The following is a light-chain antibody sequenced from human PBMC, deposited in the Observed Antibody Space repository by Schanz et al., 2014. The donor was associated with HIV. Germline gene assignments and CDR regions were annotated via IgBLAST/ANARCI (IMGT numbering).Light chain of an antibody. CDR2: RNN. V-gene: IGLV1-47*01. Sequence: QSVPTQSPSASGTPGQTVTISCSGSSSNIETNYVYWFHPLPGTAPKLLIYRNNLRPSGVPDRVSASKSGTSASLAISGLRSEDEAEYFCAAWDDNLRGPVFGGGTKLTVL. CDR3: AAWDDNLRGPV. CDR1: SSNIETNY. J-gene: IGLJ3*02.